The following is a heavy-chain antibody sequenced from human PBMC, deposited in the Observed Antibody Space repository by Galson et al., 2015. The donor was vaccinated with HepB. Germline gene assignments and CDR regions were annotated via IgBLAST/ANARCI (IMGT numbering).Heavy chain of an antibody. CDR3: ARIVGSNYIGWAVDI. Sequence: CAISEDSVSSNSASWNWIRQSPSRGLEWLGRTYYRSKWYNDYAVSVKSRITINPDTSKNQFSLQLNSMIPEDTAVYYCARIVGSNYIGWAVDIWGQGTMVTVSS. J-gene: IGHJ3*02. CDR1: EDSVSSNSAS. CDR2: TYYRSKWYN. V-gene: IGHV6-1*01. D-gene: IGHD2-15*01.